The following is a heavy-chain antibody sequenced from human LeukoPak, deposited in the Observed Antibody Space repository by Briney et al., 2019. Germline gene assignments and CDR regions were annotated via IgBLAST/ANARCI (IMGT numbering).Heavy chain of an antibody. CDR1: GYTLTELS. J-gene: IGHJ5*02. V-gene: IGHV1-24*01. CDR3: ATGRQNWFDP. Sequence: ASVKVSCKVSGYTLTELSMHWVRQAPGKGLEWMGGFDPEDGETIYAQKFQGRVTMTEDTSTDTAYVELRSQRSEGTAVYYCATGRQNWFDPWGQGTLVTVSS. CDR2: FDPEDGET.